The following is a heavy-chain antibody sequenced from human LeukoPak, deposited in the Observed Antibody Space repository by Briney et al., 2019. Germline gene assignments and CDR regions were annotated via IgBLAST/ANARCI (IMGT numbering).Heavy chain of an antibody. CDR2: IYNSGST. V-gene: IGHV4-39*07. CDR3: ARDLGDYWSGFRSYFFDY. CDR1: GGSISSSNSY. J-gene: IGHJ4*02. D-gene: IGHD3-3*01. Sequence: SETLSVTCTVSGGSISSSNSYWGWVRQPPGKGLEWIGTIYNSGSTHYNPSLKSRVTISVDTSKSQFSLKLRSVTAADTAVYYCARDLGDYWSGFRSYFFDYWGQGTLVTVSS.